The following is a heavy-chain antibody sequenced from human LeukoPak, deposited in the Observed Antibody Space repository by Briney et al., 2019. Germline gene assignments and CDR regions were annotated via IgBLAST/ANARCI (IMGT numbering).Heavy chain of an antibody. V-gene: IGHV3-74*01. CDR1: GFTFSSYW. CDR3: ARDFEAPSNC. J-gene: IGHJ4*02. CDR2: INPDGSRT. D-gene: IGHD3-9*01. Sequence: QPGGSLRLSCAASGFTFSSYWMHWVRQAPGKGLVWVSRINPDGSRTNYADSVKGRFTISRDNAKNTLYLQMNSLRAKDTAVYYCARDFEAPSNCWGQGTRVTVSS.